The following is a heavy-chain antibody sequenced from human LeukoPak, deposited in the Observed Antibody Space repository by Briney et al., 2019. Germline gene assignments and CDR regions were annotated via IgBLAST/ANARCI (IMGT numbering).Heavy chain of an antibody. CDR2: INPDGRDT. Sequence: GGSLRLSCVVSGFTFNRCWMNWVRQAPGKGLEWVAHINPDGRDTYYVDSVKGRFTISRDNAQNSMYLQMNSLRVGDTAVYYCTSWGDTTAEYFQRWGQGTLVTVSS. V-gene: IGHV3-7*01. J-gene: IGHJ1*01. CDR3: TSWGDTTAEYFQR. D-gene: IGHD2-21*02. CDR1: GFTFNRCW.